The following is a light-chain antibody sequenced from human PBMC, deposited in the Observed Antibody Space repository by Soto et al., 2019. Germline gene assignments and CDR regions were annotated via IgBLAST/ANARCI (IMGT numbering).Light chain of an antibody. CDR2: GAS. J-gene: IGKJ5*01. CDR3: QQYEISPPIT. V-gene: IGKV3-20*01. Sequence: EIVLTQSPATLSLSPGETATLSCRASQSVRSHLAWFQQKPGQAPRLLIYGASSRATGIPDRFSGSGSGTDFTLTITRLEPEDFAMYYCQQYEISPPITFGQGTRLEIK. CDR1: QSVRSH.